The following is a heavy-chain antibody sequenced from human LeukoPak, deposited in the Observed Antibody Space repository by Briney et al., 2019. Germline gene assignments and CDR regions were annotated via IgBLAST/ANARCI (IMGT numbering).Heavy chain of an antibody. CDR2: IRYDGSNT. J-gene: IGHJ4*02. Sequence: LGGSLRLSCAVSGFTFRSYGMHWVRQAPGKGLEWVAFIRYDGSNTYYADSVKGRFTISRDNSKNTLYLQMDTLRAEDTAVYYCAKSYSSGSGSYSAGHFDYWGQGTLVTVSS. CDR1: GFTFRSYG. D-gene: IGHD3-10*01. V-gene: IGHV3-30*02. CDR3: AKSYSSGSGSYSAGHFDY.